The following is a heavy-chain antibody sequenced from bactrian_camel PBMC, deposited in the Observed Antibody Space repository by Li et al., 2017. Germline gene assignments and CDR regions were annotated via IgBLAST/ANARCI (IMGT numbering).Heavy chain of an antibody. V-gene: IGHV3S26*01. J-gene: IGHJ6*01. CDR2: IDTVGLT. Sequence: HVQLVESGGGLVQPGGSLRLSCAASGYTYSSYCMAWFRQAPGKEREGVAAIDTVGLTSYADSVKGRFTISQDNAKNTVTLQMNSLKPEDTAVYSCATVLQGTLCRWENLGYWGQGTQVTVS. CDR1: GYTYSSYC. D-gene: IGHD1*01. CDR3: ATVLQGTLCRWENLGY.